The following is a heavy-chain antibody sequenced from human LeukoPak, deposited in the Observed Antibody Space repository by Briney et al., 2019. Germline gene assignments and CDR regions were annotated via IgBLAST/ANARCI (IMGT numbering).Heavy chain of an antibody. D-gene: IGHD3-22*01. CDR1: GGSVSSDSYY. J-gene: IGHJ4*02. CDR3: ATTGYYYDSSPY. V-gene: IGHV4-39*07. Sequence: SETLSLTCTVSGGSVSSDSYYWGWIRQPPGKGLEWIGTIYYSGSTYYNSSLKSRVTISVDMSNNQFSLRLSSVTAADTAVYYCATTGYYYDSSPYWGQGTLVTVSS. CDR2: IYYSGST.